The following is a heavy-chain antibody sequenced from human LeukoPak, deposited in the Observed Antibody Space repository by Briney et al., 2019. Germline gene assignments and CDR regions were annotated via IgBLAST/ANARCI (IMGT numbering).Heavy chain of an antibody. D-gene: IGHD6-13*01. CDR2: INPNSGGT. J-gene: IGHJ5*02. V-gene: IGHV1-2*02. CDR1: GYTFTGYY. Sequence: GASVKVSCKASGYTFTGYYMHWVRQAPGQGLEWMGWINPNSGGTNYAQKFQGRVTMTRDTSISTAYMELSRLRSDDTAVYYCARDPPKYSSISVAPWGQGTLVTVSS. CDR3: ARDPPKYSSISVAP.